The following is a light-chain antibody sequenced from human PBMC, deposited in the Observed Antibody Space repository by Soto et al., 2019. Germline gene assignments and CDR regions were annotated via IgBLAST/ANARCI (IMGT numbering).Light chain of an antibody. CDR2: GDN. V-gene: IGLV1-44*01. Sequence: QAVVTQPPSASGTPGQRVTISCSGSGSNIGDNVVNWYQQLPGPAPKLLIYGDNQRPSGVPDRFSGSKSGTSASLAISGLQSEDEADYYCAAWDDSLNGLLFGGGTKLTVL. J-gene: IGLJ2*01. CDR3: AAWDDSLNGLL. CDR1: GSNIGDNV.